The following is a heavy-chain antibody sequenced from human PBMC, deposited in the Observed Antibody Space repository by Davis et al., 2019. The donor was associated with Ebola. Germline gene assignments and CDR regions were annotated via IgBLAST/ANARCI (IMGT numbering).Heavy chain of an antibody. D-gene: IGHD3-22*01. J-gene: IGHJ4*02. Sequence: GGSLRLSCAASGFTFSSYAMSWVRQAPGKGLEWVGRIKSKTDGGTTDYAAPVKGRFTISRDDSKNTLYLQMNSLKTEDTAVYYCTTDSYYDSNALDYWGQGTLVTVSS. V-gene: IGHV3-15*01. CDR1: GFTFSSYA. CDR2: IKSKTDGGTT. CDR3: TTDSYYDSNALDY.